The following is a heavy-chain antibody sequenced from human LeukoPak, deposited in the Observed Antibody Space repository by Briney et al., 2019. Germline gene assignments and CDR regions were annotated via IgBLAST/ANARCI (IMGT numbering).Heavy chain of an antibody. V-gene: IGHV3-53*01. CDR2: IYSGGST. CDR1: GFTVISNY. CDR3: AREGQQLTFDY. J-gene: IGHJ4*02. D-gene: IGHD6-13*01. Sequence: GGSLRLSCAASGFTVISNYMSWVRQAPGKGLEWVSVIYSGGSTYYADSVKGRFTISRDNSKNTLYLQMNSLRAEDTAVYYCAREGQQLTFDYWGQGTLVTVSS.